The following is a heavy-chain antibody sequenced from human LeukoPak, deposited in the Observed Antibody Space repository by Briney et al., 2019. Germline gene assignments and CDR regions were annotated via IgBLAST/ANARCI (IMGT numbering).Heavy chain of an antibody. D-gene: IGHD3-10*01. V-gene: IGHV4-38-2*02. CDR3: ARGLRNYYGSGSYFEPFDY. CDR2: IYHSGST. CDR1: GYSISSGYY. Sequence: SETLSLTCTVSGYSISSGYYWGWIRQPPGKGLEWIGSIYHSGSTNYNPSLKSRVTISVDTSKNQFSLKLSSVTAADTAVYYCARGLRNYYGSGSYFEPFDYWGQGTLVTVSS. J-gene: IGHJ4*02.